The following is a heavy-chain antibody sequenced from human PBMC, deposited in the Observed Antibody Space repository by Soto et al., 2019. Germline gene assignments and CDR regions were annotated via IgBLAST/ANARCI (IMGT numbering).Heavy chain of an antibody. CDR1: GFTFSSYG. J-gene: IGHJ4*02. Sequence: QVQLVESGGGVVQPGRSLRLSCAASGFTFSSYGMHWVRQAPGKGLEWVAVIWYDGSNKYYADSVKGRFTISRDNSKNTLYLQMNSLRAEDTAVYYCARDLPRLKIAVAPIDFDCWGQGTLVTVSS. CDR3: ARDLPRLKIAVAPIDFDC. CDR2: IWYDGSNK. D-gene: IGHD6-19*01. V-gene: IGHV3-33*01.